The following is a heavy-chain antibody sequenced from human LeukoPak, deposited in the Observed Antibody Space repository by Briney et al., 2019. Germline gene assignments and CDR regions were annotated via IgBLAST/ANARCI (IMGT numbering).Heavy chain of an antibody. J-gene: IGHJ6*03. CDR3: AKNLGTDKLYYYYYMDV. Sequence: GGSLRLSCAVSGLTFYTYAMSWVRQAPGKGLEWVSAISGRDGRTYYSDFVKGRFTISRDNSQNTLYLQMNTLRAEDTAVYYCAKNLGTDKLYYYYYMDVWGKGTTVTVSS. CDR1: GLTFYTYA. CDR2: ISGRDGRT. V-gene: IGHV3-23*01. D-gene: IGHD3/OR15-3a*01.